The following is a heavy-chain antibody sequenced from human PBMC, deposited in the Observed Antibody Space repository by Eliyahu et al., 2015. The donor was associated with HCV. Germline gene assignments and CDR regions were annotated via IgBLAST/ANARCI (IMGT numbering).Heavy chain of an antibody. CDR3: AHSRSSSSVGWFDP. J-gene: IGHJ5*02. CDR1: GFSLSTSGVG. V-gene: IGHV2-5*02. CDR2: IYWDDDK. Sequence: QITLKESGPTLVKPTQTLTLTCTFSGFSLSTSGVGVGYIRQPPGKALEWLALIYWDDDKRYSPSLKSRLTITKDTAKKQVVLTMTNMDPVDTATYYCAHSRSSSSVGWFDPWGRGTLVTVSS. D-gene: IGHD6-6*01.